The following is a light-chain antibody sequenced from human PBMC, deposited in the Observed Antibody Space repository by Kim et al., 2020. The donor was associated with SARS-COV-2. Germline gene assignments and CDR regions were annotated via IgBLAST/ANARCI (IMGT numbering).Light chain of an antibody. V-gene: IGLV1-44*01. CDR2: TDN. J-gene: IGLJ3*02. CDR1: SSNLGNKV. CDR3: AAWDDTLHGPV. Sequence: GARVRISFSGTSSNLGNKVVNGYKRFLGSAPKLLMYTDNQRPAGVPDRFSGSRSGPTASLAISGLQSEDEADYYCAAWDDTLHGPVFGGGTQLTVL.